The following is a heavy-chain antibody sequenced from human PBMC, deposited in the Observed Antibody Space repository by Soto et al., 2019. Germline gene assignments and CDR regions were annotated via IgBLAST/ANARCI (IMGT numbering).Heavy chain of an antibody. CDR1: GFAFRSYN. D-gene: IGHD2-15*01. CDR3: ASATVVAATFAF. J-gene: IGHJ4*02. CDR2: ISSGSSNI. Sequence: EVQLVESGGGLVKPGGSLTLSCAASGFAFRSYNMNWVRQAPGKGLEWVASISSGSSNIYYADPVKGRFTISRANAKNSLFLPMDSLRAEDSAVYYCASATVVAATFAFWGQGTLVTVSS. V-gene: IGHV3-21*01.